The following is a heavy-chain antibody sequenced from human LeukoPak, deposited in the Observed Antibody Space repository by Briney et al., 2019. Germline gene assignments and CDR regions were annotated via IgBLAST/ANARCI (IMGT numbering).Heavy chain of an antibody. J-gene: IGHJ4*02. D-gene: IGHD2-15*01. CDR3: AKAPATTCRGAYCYPFDY. CDR1: GFTLSSYA. CDR2: ISDSGNT. V-gene: IGHV3-23*01. Sequence: LSGGSLRLSCAASGFTLSSYAMSWVRQAPGKGLEWVSAISDSGNTYHADSVKGRFTISRDSSKNTLFLQMNRLRPEDAAVYYCAKAPATTCRGAYCYPFDYWGQGTLVTVSS.